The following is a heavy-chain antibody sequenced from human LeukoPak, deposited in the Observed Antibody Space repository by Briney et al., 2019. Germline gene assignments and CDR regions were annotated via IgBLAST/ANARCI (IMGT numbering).Heavy chain of an antibody. D-gene: IGHD3-3*01. CDR1: GGSISSGPYY. J-gene: IGHJ4*02. CDR3: ARGGRITMFGVVIMRAFDF. Sequence: PSETLSLTCTVSGGSISSGPYYWGWIRQPPGKGLEWIATIYYSGRTYYNPSLKSRVTISVDTSKNQFSLKVSSVTAADTAVYYCARGGRITMFGVVIMRAFDFWGQGTLVTVSS. V-gene: IGHV4-39*01. CDR2: IYYSGRT.